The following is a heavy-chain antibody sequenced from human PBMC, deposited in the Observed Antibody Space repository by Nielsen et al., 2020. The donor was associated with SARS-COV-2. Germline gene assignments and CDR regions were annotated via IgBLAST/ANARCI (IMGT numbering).Heavy chain of an antibody. Sequence: SETLSLTCAVSGGSISSSNWWSWVRQPPGKGLEWIGEIYHSGSTNYNPSLKSRVTISVDKSKNQFSLKLSSVTAADTAVYYRARVVGCSSTSCYDFIDYWGQGTLVTVSS. J-gene: IGHJ4*02. CDR2: IYHSGST. D-gene: IGHD2-2*01. V-gene: IGHV4-4*02. CDR3: ARVVGCSSTSCYDFIDY. CDR1: GGSISSSNW.